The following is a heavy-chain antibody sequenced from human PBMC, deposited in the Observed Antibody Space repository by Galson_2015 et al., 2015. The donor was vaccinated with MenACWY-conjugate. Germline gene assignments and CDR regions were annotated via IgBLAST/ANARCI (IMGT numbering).Heavy chain of an antibody. D-gene: IGHD2-15*01. CDR2: IVWDDGK. CDR3: VRTSYCSGGRCYSPFDF. Sequence: PALAKPTQTLTLTCTFSGFSLSTSGLRVNWVRQPPGKALEWLARIVWDDGKLYNTSLRTRLTISKDTSKTQVVLTLTNMEPVDTATYYCVRTSYCSGGRCYSPFDFWGQETLATVSS. CDR1: GFSLSTSGLR. V-gene: IGHV2-70*04. J-gene: IGHJ4*02.